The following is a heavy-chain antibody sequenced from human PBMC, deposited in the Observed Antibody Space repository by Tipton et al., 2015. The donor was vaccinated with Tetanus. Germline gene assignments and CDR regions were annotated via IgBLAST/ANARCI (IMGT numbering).Heavy chain of an antibody. CDR2: ITYSRTT. D-gene: IGHD3-22*01. Sequence: TLSLTCTVSGGSLSTSHWAWIRQPPGKGLEWVGKITYSRTTSYNSSLKSRVIMSLDASTSQFSLSLTSATAADTAVYYCACGSGYFDSSYHSPLDFWGRGTLVTVSS. CDR3: ACGSGYFDSSYHSPLDF. V-gene: IGHV4-59*13. CDR1: GGSLSTSH. J-gene: IGHJ4*02.